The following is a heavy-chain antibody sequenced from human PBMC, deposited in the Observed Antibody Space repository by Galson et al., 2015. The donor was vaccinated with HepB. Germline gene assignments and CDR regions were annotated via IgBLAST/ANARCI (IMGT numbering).Heavy chain of an antibody. V-gene: IGHV1-18*01. D-gene: IGHD6-19*01. Sequence: SVKVSCKASGYTFINYAINWVRQAPGHGLEWMGWVSVYDGKTNYAQKLQDRVTMTADTPTGTAYMELTSLISDDTAVYYCARDGFGGWLDYWGQGTLVTVSS. J-gene: IGHJ4*02. CDR1: GYTFINYA. CDR3: ARDGFGGWLDY. CDR2: VSVYDGKT.